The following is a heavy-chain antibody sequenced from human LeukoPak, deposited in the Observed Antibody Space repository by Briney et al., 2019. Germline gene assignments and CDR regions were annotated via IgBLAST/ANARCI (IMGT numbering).Heavy chain of an antibody. V-gene: IGHV4-39*07. Sequence: QPSETLSLTRSVSGGSISSSSYYWGWIRQPPGKGLEWIGSIYYSGSTYYNPSLKSRVTISVDTSKNQFSLKLSSVTAADTAVYYCARVEVAGGPKRMDVWGQGTTVTVSS. CDR1: GGSISSSSYY. J-gene: IGHJ6*02. D-gene: IGHD6-19*01. CDR3: ARVEVAGGPKRMDV. CDR2: IYYSGST.